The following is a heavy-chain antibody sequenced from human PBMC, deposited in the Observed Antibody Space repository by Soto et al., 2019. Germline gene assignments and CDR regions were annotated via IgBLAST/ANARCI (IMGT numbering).Heavy chain of an antibody. D-gene: IGHD6-19*01. CDR2: TYHSGNP. J-gene: IGHJ4*02. Sequence: SETLSLTCTVSGGSISSYYWSWIRQPPGKALEWIGHTYHSGNPYYNPSLKSRVIISVDRSKNQFSLKVSSVTAADTAVYYCARIAVAGYYFDYWGQGTLVTVSS. CDR3: ARIAVAGYYFDY. V-gene: IGHV4-59*04. CDR1: GGSISSYY.